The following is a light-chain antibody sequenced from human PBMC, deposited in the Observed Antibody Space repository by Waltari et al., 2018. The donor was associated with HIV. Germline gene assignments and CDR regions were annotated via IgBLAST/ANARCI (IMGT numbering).Light chain of an antibody. CDR3: QSYDSGLTADV. J-gene: IGLJ1*01. CDR1: RSNIGAGYD. Sequence: QSVLTQPPSVSGAPGQRVTISCTGSRSNIGAGYDVHWCQQLPGTAPKLLIYGTTNRPSGVPDRFSGSKSGTSSSLAITGRQAEDEADYYCQSYDSGLTADVFGTGTKVTVL. CDR2: GTT. V-gene: IGLV1-40*01.